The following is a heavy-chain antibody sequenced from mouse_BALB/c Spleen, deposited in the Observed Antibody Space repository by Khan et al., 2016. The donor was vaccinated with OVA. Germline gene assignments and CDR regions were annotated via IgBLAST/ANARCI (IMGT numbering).Heavy chain of an antibody. V-gene: IGHV1S81*02. D-gene: IGHD6-1*01. J-gene: IGHJ2*01. CDR1: GYTFTSYW. CDR3: ARVITRDY. CDR2: INPSNGRT. Sequence: QVQLQQPGAELVKPGASVKLSCKASGYTFTSYWMHWVKQRPGQGLEWIGEINPSNGRTNSNEKFKRKATLTVDKSSTTAYMKPSSPTSEDSAVYYCARVITRDYWGQGTTRTVSS.